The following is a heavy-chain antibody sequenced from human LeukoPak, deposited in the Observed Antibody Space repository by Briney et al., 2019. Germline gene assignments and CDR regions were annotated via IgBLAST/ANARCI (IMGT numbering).Heavy chain of an antibody. D-gene: IGHD3/OR15-3a*01. CDR2: IDDSGTT. CDR3: ARGTSYMDV. V-gene: IGHV4-39*07. CDR1: GGSISARRYN. Sequence: PSETLSPTCSVSGGSISARRYNWGWIRQPPGQGLEWIGNIDDSGTTLYFPSLKSRVTISRDTPNNQFSLKLSSVTAADTAVYYCARGTSYMDVWGKGTTVTVSS. J-gene: IGHJ6*03.